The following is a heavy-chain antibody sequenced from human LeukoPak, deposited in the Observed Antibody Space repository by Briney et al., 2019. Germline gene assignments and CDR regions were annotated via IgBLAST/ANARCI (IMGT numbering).Heavy chain of an antibody. Sequence: PGGSLRLSCAASGFTFSSYSMNWVRQAPGKGLEWVSSISSSSSYIYYADSVKGRFTISRDNAKNSLYLQMNSLRAEDTAVYYCARGIGYSSSWYVPLGFDYWGQGTLVTVSS. V-gene: IGHV3-21*01. CDR2: ISSSSSYI. CDR3: ARGIGYSSSWYVPLGFDY. D-gene: IGHD6-13*01. CDR1: GFTFSSYS. J-gene: IGHJ4*02.